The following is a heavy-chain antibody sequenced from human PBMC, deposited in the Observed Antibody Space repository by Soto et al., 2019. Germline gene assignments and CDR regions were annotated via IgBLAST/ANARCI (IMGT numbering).Heavy chain of an antibody. CDR3: ARDLGFYDSSGYLDY. V-gene: IGHV3-30-3*01. J-gene: IGHJ4*02. D-gene: IGHD3-22*01. Sequence: GGSLRLSCAASGFTFSSYAMHWVRQAPGKGLEWVAVISYDGSNKYYADSVKGRFTISRDNSKNTLYLQMNSLRAEDTAVYYCARDLGFYDSSGYLDYWGQGTLVTVSS. CDR2: ISYDGSNK. CDR1: GFTFSSYA.